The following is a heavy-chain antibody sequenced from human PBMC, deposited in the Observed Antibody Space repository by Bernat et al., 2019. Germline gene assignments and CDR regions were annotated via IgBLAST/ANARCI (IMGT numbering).Heavy chain of an antibody. Sequence: EVQLVESGGGLVQPGGSLRLSCAASGFTFSSYSMNWVRQAPGKGLWWVSYISSSSITIYYEDSVKGRFTISRDNYKNTLYLEMNSMRAEDTAVYYCARDFQYDFWSGRHDAFDIWGQGTMVTVSS. CDR3: ARDFQYDFWSGRHDAFDI. CDR2: ISSSSITI. J-gene: IGHJ3*02. D-gene: IGHD3-3*01. V-gene: IGHV3-48*01. CDR1: GFTFSSYS.